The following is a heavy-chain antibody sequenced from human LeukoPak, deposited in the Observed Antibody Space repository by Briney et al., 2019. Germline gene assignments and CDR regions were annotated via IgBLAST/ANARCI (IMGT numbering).Heavy chain of an antibody. D-gene: IGHD2-8*01. CDR2: IYSGGST. J-gene: IGHJ4*02. V-gene: IGHV3-53*01. CDR3: ARGLGYCTSTTCLLPFAY. Sequence: GGSLRLSCAASGFTVSTYYMTWVRQAPGKGLECVSVIYSGGSTYYADSVKGRFTVSRDNSKNTLYLQMNSLRAEDTAMYYCARGLGYCTSTTCLLPFAYGGRGPLVTVSS. CDR1: GFTVSTYY.